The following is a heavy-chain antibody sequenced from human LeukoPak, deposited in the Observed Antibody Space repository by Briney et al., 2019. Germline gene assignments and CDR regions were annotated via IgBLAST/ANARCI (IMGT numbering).Heavy chain of an antibody. J-gene: IGHJ1*01. Sequence: GGSPRLSCAASGFTFSSYEMNWVRQAPGKGLEWVSYISSSGSTIYYADSVKGRFTISRDNAKNSLYLQMNSLRAEDTAVYYCARGLRYYDSSGYPEYFQHWGQGTLVTVSS. V-gene: IGHV3-48*03. D-gene: IGHD3-22*01. CDR3: ARGLRYYDSSGYPEYFQH. CDR2: ISSSGSTI. CDR1: GFTFSSYE.